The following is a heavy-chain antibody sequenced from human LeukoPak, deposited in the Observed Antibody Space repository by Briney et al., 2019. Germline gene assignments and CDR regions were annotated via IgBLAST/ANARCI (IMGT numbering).Heavy chain of an antibody. Sequence: PGGSLRLSCAASGFTFSSYSMNWVRQAPGKGLEWVSSISSSSSYIYYADSVKGRFTISRDSSKNTVYLQMNTLRVDDTAVYYCAKGGQQFIYYYLHMAVWGRGTTVTVSS. CDR2: ISSSSSYI. D-gene: IGHD4-11*01. V-gene: IGHV3-21*04. J-gene: IGHJ6*03. CDR1: GFTFSSYS. CDR3: AKGGQQFIYYYLHMAV.